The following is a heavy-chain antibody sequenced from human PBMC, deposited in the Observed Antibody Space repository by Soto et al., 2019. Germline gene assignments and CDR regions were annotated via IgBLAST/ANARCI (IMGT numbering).Heavy chain of an antibody. J-gene: IGHJ5*02. V-gene: IGHV1-69*13. CDR2: IIPIFGTA. D-gene: IGHD3-22*01. CDR1: GGTFSSYA. Sequence: ASVKVSCKASGGTFSSYAISWVRQAPGQGLEWMGGIIPIFGTANYAQKFQGRVTITADESTSTAYMELSSLRSEDTAVYYCARDRYYDSSGYPWFDPWGQGTLVTVSS. CDR3: ARDRYYDSSGYPWFDP.